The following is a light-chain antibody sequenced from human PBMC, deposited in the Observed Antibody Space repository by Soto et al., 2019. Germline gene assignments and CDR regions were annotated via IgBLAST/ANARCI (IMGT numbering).Light chain of an antibody. CDR2: GAS. Sequence: EIVLTQYPGTLSVSHGERATLSCRASQSVISNYLAWYQQKPGLAPRLLIYGASSRATGIPDRFSGSGSGTDFTLTISRLEPEDFAVYYCQQYGSSPTFAQGTKVDI. J-gene: IGKJ1*01. CDR1: QSVISNY. V-gene: IGKV3-20*01. CDR3: QQYGSSPT.